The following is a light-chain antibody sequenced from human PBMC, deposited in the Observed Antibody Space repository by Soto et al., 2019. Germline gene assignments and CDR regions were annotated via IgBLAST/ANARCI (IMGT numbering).Light chain of an antibody. V-gene: IGKV3-20*01. J-gene: IGKJ3*01. CDR3: QQFGSSPGFT. CDR2: GAS. CDR1: QNINSRY. Sequence: EIVLTQSPGPLSLSPGERATLSCRASQNINSRYLAWYQQKPVQAPRLLIYGASSRATGIPDRFSGSGSGTDFTLTISRLEPEDFEVYYCQQFGSSPGFTFGPGTKVDIK.